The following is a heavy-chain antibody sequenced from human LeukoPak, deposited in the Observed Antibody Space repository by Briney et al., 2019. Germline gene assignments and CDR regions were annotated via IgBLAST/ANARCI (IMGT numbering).Heavy chain of an antibody. Sequence: SVKVSCKASGGTFSSYAISWVRQAPGQGLERMGRIIPILGIANYAQKFQGRVTITADKSTSTAYMELSSLRSEDTAVYYCATTPSTDCSSTSCYGFDYWGQGTLVTVSS. J-gene: IGHJ4*02. CDR1: GGTFSSYA. CDR2: IIPILGIA. CDR3: ATTPSTDCSSTSCYGFDY. D-gene: IGHD2-2*01. V-gene: IGHV1-69*04.